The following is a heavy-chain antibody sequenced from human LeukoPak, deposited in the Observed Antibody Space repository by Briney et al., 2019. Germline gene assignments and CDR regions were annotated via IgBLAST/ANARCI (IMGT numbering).Heavy chain of an antibody. Sequence: PSETLSLTCAVYGGSFSGYYWSWIRQPPGKGLEWIGEINHSGSTTYNPSLKSRVTISVDTSKNQFSPKLNSVTAADTAVYYCASSGWYRGYWGQGTLVIVSS. D-gene: IGHD6-19*01. CDR2: INHSGST. V-gene: IGHV4-34*01. CDR1: GGSFSGYY. CDR3: ASSGWYRGY. J-gene: IGHJ4*02.